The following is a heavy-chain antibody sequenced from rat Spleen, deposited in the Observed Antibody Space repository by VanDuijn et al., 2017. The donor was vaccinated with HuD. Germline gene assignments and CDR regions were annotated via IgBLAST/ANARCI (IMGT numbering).Heavy chain of an antibody. CDR1: GFSLTSYG. V-gene: IGHV2-15*01. CDR2: IWGDGST. D-gene: IGHD1-2*01. J-gene: IGHJ2*01. Sequence: QVQLKESGPGLVQPSQTLSLTCTVSGFSLTSYGVSWVRQPPGKGLEWMGGIWGDGSTNYNSALKSRLSISRDTSKSQVFLKMNSLQTEDTAIYFCTRVVYYYSSSYFDYWGQGVMVTVSS. CDR3: TRVVYYYSSSYFDY.